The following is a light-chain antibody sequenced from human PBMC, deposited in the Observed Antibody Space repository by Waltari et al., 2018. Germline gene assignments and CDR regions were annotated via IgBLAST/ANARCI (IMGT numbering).Light chain of an antibody. Sequence: EIVLTQSPATLSLSPGERATLSCRASQGVRKYLAWYQQKPGQSPRLLIYDTSNRETGIPASFTGSGSGTDFTLTISNVEPEDFAVYYCQQRNDWPLTFGGGTKVEIK. CDR2: DTS. V-gene: IGKV3-11*01. CDR3: QQRNDWPLT. J-gene: IGKJ4*02. CDR1: QGVRKY.